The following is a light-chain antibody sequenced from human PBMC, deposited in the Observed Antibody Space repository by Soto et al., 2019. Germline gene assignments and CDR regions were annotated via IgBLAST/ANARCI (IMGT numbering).Light chain of an antibody. V-gene: IGLV2-14*01. CDR3: CSYTTSNTRQIV. CDR1: SSGVGGYNY. CDR2: DVS. Sequence: QSELTEPASVSGSPGQSITISCTGTSSGVGGYNYVSWYQQQPGKAPKFMIYDVSNRPSGVSNRFSGSKSGNTASLTISGLQAEDEADYYCCSYTTSNTRQIVFGTGTKVTVL. J-gene: IGLJ1*01.